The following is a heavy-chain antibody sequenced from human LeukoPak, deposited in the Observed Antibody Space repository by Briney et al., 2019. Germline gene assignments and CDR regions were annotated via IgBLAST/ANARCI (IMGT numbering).Heavy chain of an antibody. V-gene: IGHV1-69*04. CDR3: ASPWVYYDSSGTRGDAFDI. CDR2: IIPILGAG. Sequence: GASVKVSCKASGGTFSNYAISWVRQAPGQGLEWMGRIIPILGAGNYAQKFQGRVTITADKSTTTAYMELSSLRSEDTAVYYCASPWVYYDSSGTRGDAFDIWGQGTMVTVSS. D-gene: IGHD3-22*01. CDR1: GGTFSNYA. J-gene: IGHJ3*02.